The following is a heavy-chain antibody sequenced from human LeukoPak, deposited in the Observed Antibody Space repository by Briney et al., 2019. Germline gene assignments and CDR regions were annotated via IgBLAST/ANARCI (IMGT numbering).Heavy chain of an antibody. J-gene: IGHJ4*02. CDR2: ISRSGNTI. D-gene: IGHD3-22*01. Sequence: GGSLRLSCAASGFTFSDYYMTWIRQAPGKGLEWVSYISRSGNTIYYADSLKGRFTISRDNAKTSLYLQMNSLRAEDTAVYYCARGYYYDTSGYGSIFDYWGQGTLVTVSS. CDR1: GFTFSDYY. V-gene: IGHV3-11*01. CDR3: ARGYYYDTSGYGSIFDY.